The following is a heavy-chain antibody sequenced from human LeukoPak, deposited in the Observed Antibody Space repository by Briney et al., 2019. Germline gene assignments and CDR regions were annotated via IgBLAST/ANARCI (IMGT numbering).Heavy chain of an antibody. CDR1: GYTFISYY. Sequence: ASVKLSCKASGYTFISYYLHWVRQAPGQGLEWMGTINPSAGSTSYAQKFQGRVTMTRDTSTSTVYMELSSLRSEDTAVYYCARKGDIAVAGLVLDHWGQGTLVTVSS. J-gene: IGHJ4*02. V-gene: IGHV1-46*01. CDR2: INPSAGST. D-gene: IGHD6-19*01. CDR3: ARKGDIAVAGLVLDH.